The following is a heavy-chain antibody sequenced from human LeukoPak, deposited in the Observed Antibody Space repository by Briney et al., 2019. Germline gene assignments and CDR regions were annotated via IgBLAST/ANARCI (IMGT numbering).Heavy chain of an antibody. CDR3: AIVTLGFGELLWNALDI. CDR1: EFSVGCNY. D-gene: IGHD3-10*01. V-gene: IGHV3-30*02. J-gene: IGHJ3*02. CDR2: IRYDGSNK. Sequence: PGGSLRLSRAASEFSVGCNYLIWVRQAPAKGREGVAFIRYDGSNKYYADSVKGRFTISRDNSKNTLYVQINSMRAEDTAVYYCAIVTLGFGELLWNALDIWGEGTMVTVSS.